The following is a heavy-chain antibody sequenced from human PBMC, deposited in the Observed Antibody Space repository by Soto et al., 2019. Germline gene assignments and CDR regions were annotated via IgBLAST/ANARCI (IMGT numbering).Heavy chain of an antibody. CDR1: GFTFDDYS. CDR3: AKCNSAGDCSSFDS. J-gene: IGHJ4*02. D-gene: IGHD2-21*02. V-gene: IGHV3-43*01. CDR2: SNLDGGTT. Sequence: EVQLVESGGVVVQPGGSLRLSCVTSGFTFDDYSMHWVRQSPGRGLEWVSVSNLDGGTTHYADSVKGRFTISRDNSKSSLYLQMNRLRTEDTALYYCAKCNSAGDCSSFDSWGQGTLVTVSA.